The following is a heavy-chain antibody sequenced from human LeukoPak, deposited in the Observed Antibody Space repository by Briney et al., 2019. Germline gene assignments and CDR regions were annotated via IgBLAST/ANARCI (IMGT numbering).Heavy chain of an antibody. V-gene: IGHV3-15*01. D-gene: IGHD3-22*01. CDR1: GFTFSNAW. J-gene: IGHJ5*02. CDR3: TTDLTSAYYDSSGPNWFDP. CDR2: IKSKTDGGTT. Sequence: PGGSLRLSCAASGFTFSNAWMSWVRQAPGKGLEWVGRIKSKTDGGTTDYAAPVKGRFTISRDDSKNTLYLQMNSLKTEDTAVYYCTTDLTSAYYDSSGPNWFDPWGQGTLVTVSS.